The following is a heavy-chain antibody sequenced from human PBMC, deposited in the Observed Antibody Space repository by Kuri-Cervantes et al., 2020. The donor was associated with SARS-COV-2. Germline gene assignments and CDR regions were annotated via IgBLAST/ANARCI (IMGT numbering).Heavy chain of an antibody. V-gene: IGHV4-59*01. D-gene: IGHD3/OR15-3a*01. CDR3: ARGLWDDFWTSSYKDYYPDV. CDR2: IYYSGST. J-gene: IGHJ6*03. CDR1: GGSISSYY. Sequence: SETLSLTCTVSGGSISSYYWSWIRQPPGKGLEWIGNIYYSGSTDYNPSLKSRVTLSLDTSKNQLSLRLSSVTAADTAVYYCARGLWDDFWTSSYKDYYPDVWGKGTTVTVSS.